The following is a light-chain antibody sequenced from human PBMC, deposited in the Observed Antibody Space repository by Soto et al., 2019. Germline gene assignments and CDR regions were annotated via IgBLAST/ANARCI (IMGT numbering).Light chain of an antibody. V-gene: IGKV3-20*01. Sequence: EIVLTQSPGTLSLSPGERATLSCRASQSVSSSYLAWYQQKPGQAPRLLIYGASSRATGIPDRFSGSGSGTDFTLNISRLEPEDFAVYYCQQYGSSPGAFGPATNVDIK. CDR3: QQYGSSPGA. J-gene: IGKJ3*01. CDR1: QSVSSSY. CDR2: GAS.